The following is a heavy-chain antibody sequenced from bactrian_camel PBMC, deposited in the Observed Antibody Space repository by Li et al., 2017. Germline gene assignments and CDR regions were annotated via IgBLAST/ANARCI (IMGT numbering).Heavy chain of an antibody. J-gene: IGHJ4*01. Sequence: HVQLVESGGGSVQAGGSLKLSCTASRYIFSRCGMGWYRQAPGKEDERELVSTITTDGTTRYAGSVKGRFTISKDNAKNTLYLQMISLKPEDTAMYYCAADVDSVCYDHSYWGQGTQVTVS. D-gene: IGHD4*01. V-gene: IGHV3S53*01. CDR2: ITTDGTT. CDR1: RYIFSRCG. CDR3: AADVDSVCYDHSY.